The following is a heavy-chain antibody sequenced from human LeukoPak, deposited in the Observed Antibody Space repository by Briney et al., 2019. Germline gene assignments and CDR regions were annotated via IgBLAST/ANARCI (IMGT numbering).Heavy chain of an antibody. CDR1: GYTFTGYY. D-gene: IGHD6-13*01. Sequence: ASVQVSCKASGYTFTGYYMHWVRQAPGQGLEWMGWINPNGGGTNSAQKFQGRVTMTRDTSISTAYVELSRLRSDDTAVYYCARVGSSWYGGFDYWGQGTLVTVSS. V-gene: IGHV1-2*02. CDR3: ARVGSSWYGGFDY. CDR2: INPNGGGT. J-gene: IGHJ4*02.